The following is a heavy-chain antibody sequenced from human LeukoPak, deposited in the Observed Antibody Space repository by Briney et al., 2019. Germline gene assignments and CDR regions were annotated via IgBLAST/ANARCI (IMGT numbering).Heavy chain of an antibody. CDR2: ISWNSGSI. CDR3: AKDIGLYWTSRWGGAFDI. CDR1: GFTFDDYA. D-gene: IGHD2-8*02. V-gene: IGHV3-9*01. J-gene: IGHJ3*02. Sequence: PGGSLRLSCAASGFTFDDYAMHWVRQAPGKGLEWVSGISWNSGSIGYADSVKGRFTISRDNAKNSLYLQMNSLRAEDTALYYCAKDIGLYWTSRWGGAFDIWGQGTMVTVSS.